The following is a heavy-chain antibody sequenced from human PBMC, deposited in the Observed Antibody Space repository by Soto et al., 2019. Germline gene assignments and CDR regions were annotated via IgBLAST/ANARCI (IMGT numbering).Heavy chain of an antibody. CDR3: AREKDYYDSTANWFDP. D-gene: IGHD3-22*01. CDR2: IYYSGST. CDR1: GGSISSYY. J-gene: IGHJ5*02. V-gene: IGHV4-59*01. Sequence: PSETLSLTCTVSGGSISSYYWSWIRQPPGKGLEWIGYIYYSGSTNYNPSLKSRVTISVDTSKNQFSLKLSSVTAADTAVYYCAREKDYYDSTANWFDPWGQGTLVTVS.